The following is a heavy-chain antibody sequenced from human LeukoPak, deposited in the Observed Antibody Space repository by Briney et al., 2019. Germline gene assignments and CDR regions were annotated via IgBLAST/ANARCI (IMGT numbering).Heavy chain of an antibody. V-gene: IGHV3-23*01. CDR2: IGFGGADT. J-gene: IGHJ5*02. D-gene: IGHD3-9*01. Sequence: GGSLRLSSAASGFTFSRYAMSWVRQAPGRGLEWLSAIGFGGADTYYADSVKGRFTISRDNPKNTLYLQMNSLRAEDTAVYYCAKDIRSIFNWFDPWGQGTLVTVSS. CDR3: AKDIRSIFNWFDP. CDR1: GFTFSRYA.